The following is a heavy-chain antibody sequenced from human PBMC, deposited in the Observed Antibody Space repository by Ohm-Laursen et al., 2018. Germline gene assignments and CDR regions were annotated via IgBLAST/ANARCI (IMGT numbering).Heavy chain of an antibody. CDR2: ISYDGSNK. D-gene: IGHD2-2*01. V-gene: IGHV3-30*18. Sequence: SLRLSCAASGFTFSSYGMHWVRQAPGKGLEWVAVISYDGSNKYYADSVKGRFTISRDNSKNTLYLQVSSLEAEDTAVYYCAKGERGHCSSTTCSGRLVFDYWGQGTLVTVSS. CDR3: AKGERGHCSSTTCSGRLVFDY. J-gene: IGHJ4*02. CDR1: GFTFSSYG.